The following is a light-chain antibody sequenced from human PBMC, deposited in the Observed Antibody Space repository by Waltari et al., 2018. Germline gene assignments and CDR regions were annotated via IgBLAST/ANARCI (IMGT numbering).Light chain of an antibody. V-gene: IGLV2-23*01. Sequence: QSALTQPASVSGSRGQSITISCTGTSPDVGTYNLVSWYQQHPGKAPKRMIYEDNNRTSGVSSRFSGSRSGNTASLTISGLQPEDEADYYCCSYAGSWVFGGWTKLTVL. CDR3: CSYAGSWV. CDR1: SPDVGTYNL. J-gene: IGLJ3*02. CDR2: EDN.